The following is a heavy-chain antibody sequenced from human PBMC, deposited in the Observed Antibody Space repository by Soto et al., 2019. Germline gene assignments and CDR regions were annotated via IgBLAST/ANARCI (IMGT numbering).Heavy chain of an antibody. D-gene: IGHD3-3*01. J-gene: IGHJ4*02. CDR3: ATGYPISYFRGRAIDY. Sequence: QVQLVQSGAEVKKPGASVKVSCKVSGYTLTELSMHWVRQAPGKGLEWMGGFDPEDGETIYAQKFQGSVTMTEDTSTDTAYMELSSLRSEDTAVYYCATGYPISYFRGRAIDYWGQGTLVTVSS. V-gene: IGHV1-24*01. CDR1: GYTLTELS. CDR2: FDPEDGET.